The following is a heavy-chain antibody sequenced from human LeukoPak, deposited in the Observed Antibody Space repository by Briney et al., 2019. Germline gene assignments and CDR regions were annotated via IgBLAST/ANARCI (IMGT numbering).Heavy chain of an antibody. CDR1: AFTFSSYW. CDR2: IKPDGSEK. J-gene: IGHJ5*02. Sequence: GGSLRLSCAASAFTFSSYWMSWVRQAPGKGLEWVANIKPDGSEKYYVDSVKGRFTISRDNAKNSLYLQMNSLRAEDTAVYYCARPNYDFWSGDTNWFDPWGQGTLVTVSS. V-gene: IGHV3-7*01. CDR3: ARPNYDFWSGDTNWFDP. D-gene: IGHD3-3*01.